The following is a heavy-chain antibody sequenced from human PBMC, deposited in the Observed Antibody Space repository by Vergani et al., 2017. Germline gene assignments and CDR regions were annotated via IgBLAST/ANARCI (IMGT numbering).Heavy chain of an antibody. V-gene: IGHV3-30*18. Sequence: VQLVESGGGLVQPGGSLRLSCAASGFTFSSYGMHWVRPAPGKGLEWVAVISYDGSNKYYADSVKGRFTISRDNSKNTLYLQMNSLRAEDTAVYYCAKDPKPRIAAAGTGWFDPWGQGTLVTVSS. CDR3: AKDPKPRIAAAGTGWFDP. CDR1: GFTFSSYG. CDR2: ISYDGSNK. J-gene: IGHJ5*02. D-gene: IGHD6-13*01.